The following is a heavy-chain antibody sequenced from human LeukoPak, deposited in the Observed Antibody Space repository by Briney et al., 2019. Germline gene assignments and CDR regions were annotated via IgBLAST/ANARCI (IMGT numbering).Heavy chain of an antibody. CDR1: GGSISSSNW. CDR2: IYHSGST. Sequence: SGTLSLTCAVSGGSISSSNWWSWVRQPPGKGLEWIGEIYHSGSTNYNPSLKSRVTISVDTSKNQFSLKLSSVTAADTAVYYCARVGSSSWFPFDYWGQGTLVTVSS. J-gene: IGHJ4*02. D-gene: IGHD6-13*01. CDR3: ARVGSSSWFPFDY. V-gene: IGHV4-4*02.